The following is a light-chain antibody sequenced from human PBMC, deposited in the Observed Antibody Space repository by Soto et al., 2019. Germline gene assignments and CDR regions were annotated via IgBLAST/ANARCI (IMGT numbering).Light chain of an antibody. CDR2: GAS. CDR1: QSVGSIY. V-gene: IGKV3-20*01. Sequence: IVLTQSPGTLSSSPGERATLSCRASQSVGSIYLAWYQQKPGQAPRLLIHGASNRASGIPDRFSGSGSGTDFTLTISRLEPEDFAVYYCQQYGGSPRTFGQGTKVDIK. CDR3: QQYGGSPRT. J-gene: IGKJ1*01.